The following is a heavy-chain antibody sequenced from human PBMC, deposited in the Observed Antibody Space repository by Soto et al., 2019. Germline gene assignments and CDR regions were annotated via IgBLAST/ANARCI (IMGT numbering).Heavy chain of an antibody. CDR1: GCTSSTYW. CDR2: IKQDGSEK. V-gene: IGHV3-7*03. CDR3: ARGGRRSGSYADAFDI. D-gene: IGHD1-26*01. Sequence: EVQLVESGGGLVQPGGSLRLSCAASGCTSSTYWMSWVRQAPGKGLEWVANIKQDGSEKYYVDSVKGRFTISRDNAKNSLYLQMNSLRAEDTAVYYCARGGRRSGSYADAFDIWGQGTMVTVSS. J-gene: IGHJ3*02.